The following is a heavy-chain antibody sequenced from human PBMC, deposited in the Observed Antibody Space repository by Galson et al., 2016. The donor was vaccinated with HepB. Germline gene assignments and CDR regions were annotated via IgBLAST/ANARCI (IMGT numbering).Heavy chain of an antibody. CDR3: ARGGYSYGMDQ. D-gene: IGHD5-18*01. CDR2: IYSGGST. J-gene: IGHJ4*02. V-gene: IGHV3-53*01. CDR1: GFSVITKY. Sequence: SLRLSCAASGFSVITKYMSWVRQAPGKGLEWVSVIYSGGSTQYADSVKGRFTISRDNSKNTVYLQMNSLRAEDTAMYYCARGGYSYGMDQWGQGTLVTVSS.